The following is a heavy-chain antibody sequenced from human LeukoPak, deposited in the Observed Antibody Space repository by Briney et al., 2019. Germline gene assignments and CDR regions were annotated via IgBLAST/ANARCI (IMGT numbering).Heavy chain of an antibody. Sequence: GSRRLSCAASGFTFNNFAMSWVRQTPGKGLEWVSSIRDNGVGTYYPDSVKGRFTISRDNSKNTLSLQMNSLRADDTAIYYCARGGRTTDYWGQGTLVTVSS. D-gene: IGHD1-14*01. CDR1: GFTFNNFA. CDR2: IRDNGVGT. V-gene: IGHV3-23*01. CDR3: ARGGRTTDY. J-gene: IGHJ4*02.